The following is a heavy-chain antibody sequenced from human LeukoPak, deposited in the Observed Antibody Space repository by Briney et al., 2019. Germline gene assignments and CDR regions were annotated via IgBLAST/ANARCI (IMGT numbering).Heavy chain of an antibody. Sequence: SETLSLTCAVYGGSFSGYYWSWIRQPPGKGLEWIGEINHSGSTNYNPSLKSRVTISVDTSKNQFSLKLSSVTAADTAVYYCARGGFRFRRYFDLWGRGTLVTVSS. J-gene: IGHJ2*01. D-gene: IGHD3-10*01. V-gene: IGHV4-34*01. CDR1: GGSFSGYY. CDR2: INHSGST. CDR3: ARGGFRFRRYFDL.